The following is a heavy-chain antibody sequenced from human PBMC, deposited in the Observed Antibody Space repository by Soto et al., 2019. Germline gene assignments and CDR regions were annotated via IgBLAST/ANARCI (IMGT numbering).Heavy chain of an antibody. CDR1: GRSISSVNYY. D-gene: IGHD2-15*01. J-gene: IGHJ4*02. V-gene: IGHV4-30-4*01. Sequence: SETLSLTCTVSGRSISSVNYYWSWIRQPPGKGLEWIGYIYYSGSTYYNPSLKSRVTISVDTSKNQFSLKLSSVTAADTAVYYCARYVSGDCNAGSCYSPFDYWGQGTLVTVSS. CDR3: ARYVSGDCNAGSCYSPFDY. CDR2: IYYSGST.